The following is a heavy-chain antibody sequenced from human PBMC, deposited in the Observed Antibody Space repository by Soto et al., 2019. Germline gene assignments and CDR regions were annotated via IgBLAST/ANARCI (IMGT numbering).Heavy chain of an antibody. CDR3: TRGGYYDILTGSNLYYFDY. V-gene: IGHV3-73*01. J-gene: IGHJ4*02. D-gene: IGHD3-9*01. CDR1: GFTFSGSA. Sequence: EVQLVESGGGLVQPGGSLKLSCAASGFTFSGSAMHWVRQASGKGLEWVGRIRSKANSYATAYAASVKGRFTISRDDSKNTAYLQMNSLKTEDTAVYYCTRGGYYDILTGSNLYYFDYWGQGTLVTVSS. CDR2: IRSKANSYAT.